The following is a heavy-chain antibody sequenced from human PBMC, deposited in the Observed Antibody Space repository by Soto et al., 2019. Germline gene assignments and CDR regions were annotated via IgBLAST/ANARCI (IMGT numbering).Heavy chain of an antibody. CDR3: ARVHRSSSYYYDSSGYYTRPEKRLPTPKRGTFGY. CDR2: INHSGST. Sequence: KSSETLSLTCAVYGGSFSGYYWSCIRQPPGKGLECIGEINHSGSTNYTPSLKSRVTISVDTSKNQFSLKLSSVTAADTAVYYCARVHRSSSYYYDSSGYYTRPEKRLPTPKRGTFGYWGQRTPVSVSS. J-gene: IGHJ4*02. V-gene: IGHV4-34*01. D-gene: IGHD3-22*01. CDR1: GGSFSGYY.